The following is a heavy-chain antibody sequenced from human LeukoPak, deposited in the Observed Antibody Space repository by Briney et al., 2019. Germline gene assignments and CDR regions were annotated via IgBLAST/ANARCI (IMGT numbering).Heavy chain of an antibody. V-gene: IGHV1-69*04. Sequence: ASVKVSCKASGGTFSSYAISWVRQAPGQGLEWMGRIIPILGIANYAQKFQGRVTITADKSTSTAYMELSSLRSEDTAVYYCARVVEMWGYSGYDYIDYWGQGTLVTVSS. CDR3: ARVVEMWGYSGYDYIDY. CDR2: IIPILGIA. J-gene: IGHJ4*02. CDR1: GGTFSSYA. D-gene: IGHD5-12*01.